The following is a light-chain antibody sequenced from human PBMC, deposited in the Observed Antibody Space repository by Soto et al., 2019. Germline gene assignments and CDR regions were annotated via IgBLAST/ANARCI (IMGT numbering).Light chain of an antibody. Sequence: QSALTQPASVSGSPGQSIAISCTGSSSDVGGYSYVSWYQQHPGKAPKLMIYDVSNRPSGVSDRFSGSRSGNTASLTISGLQAEDEADYYCSSYTSSSTLVFGGGTKLT. CDR2: DVS. CDR1: SSDVGGYSY. J-gene: IGLJ2*01. CDR3: SSYTSSSTLV. V-gene: IGLV2-14*01.